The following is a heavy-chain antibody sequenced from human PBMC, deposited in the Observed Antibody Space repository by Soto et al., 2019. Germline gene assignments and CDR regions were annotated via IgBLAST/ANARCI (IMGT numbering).Heavy chain of an antibody. D-gene: IGHD1-26*01. J-gene: IGHJ4*02. CDR3: ARIVGASY. CDR2: IYHSGTT. V-gene: IGHV4-4*02. CDR1: GGSISSNNW. Sequence: QVQLQESGPGLVKPSGTLSLTCAVSGGSISSNNWWSWVRQPPGKGLEWIGEIYHSGTTNYNPSLKSRVTISVDESKNQFSLKLSSVTAADTDVDYFARIVGASYWGQGILVTVSS.